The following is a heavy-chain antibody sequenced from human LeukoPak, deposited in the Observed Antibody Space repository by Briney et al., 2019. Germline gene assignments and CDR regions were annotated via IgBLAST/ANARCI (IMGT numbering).Heavy chain of an antibody. V-gene: IGHV3-48*02. CDR2: ISSSDTI. CDR3: ARDNSCAFDI. Sequence: PGGSLRLSCAASGFTFSSYSMNWVRQAPGKGLEWVSYISSSDTIYYADSVKGRFTISRDNAKNSLYLQMNSLTDEDTALYYCARDNSCAFDIWGQGTMVAVSS. J-gene: IGHJ3*02. CDR1: GFTFSSYS. D-gene: IGHD2/OR15-2a*01.